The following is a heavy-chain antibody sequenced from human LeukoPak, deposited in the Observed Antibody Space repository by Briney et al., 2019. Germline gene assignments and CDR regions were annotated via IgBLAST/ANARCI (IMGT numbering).Heavy chain of an antibody. Sequence: GGSLRLSCTASGFTLSSYAMTWVRQAPGKGLECASVISGIGTTTYYADSVKGRFTISRDSSKNTLFLQMNSLRVEDTATYYCTKKRTTSVTDWFDPWGQGTLVTVSS. V-gene: IGHV3-23*01. CDR3: TKKRTTSVTDWFDP. CDR2: ISGIGTTT. J-gene: IGHJ5*02. CDR1: GFTLSSYA. D-gene: IGHD4-17*01.